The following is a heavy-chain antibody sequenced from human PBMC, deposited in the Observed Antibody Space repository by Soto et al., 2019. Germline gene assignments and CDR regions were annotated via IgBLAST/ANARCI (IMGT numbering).Heavy chain of an antibody. CDR3: AKDRDYGDYSYSLDS. V-gene: IGHV3-23*01. D-gene: IGHD4-17*01. J-gene: IGHJ4*02. CDR2: ISGSGGST. CDR1: GFTFSSYA. Sequence: GGSLRLSCAASGFTFSSYAMNWVRQAPGRGLEWVSTISGSGGSTHHTDSVKGRFTISRDNSKNTLYLQMNSLRVEDTAVYYCAKDRDYGDYSYSLDSWGQGTLVTVSS.